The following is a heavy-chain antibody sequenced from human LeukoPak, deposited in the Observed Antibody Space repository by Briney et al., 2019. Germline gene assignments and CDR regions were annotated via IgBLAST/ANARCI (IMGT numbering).Heavy chain of an antibody. D-gene: IGHD3-3*01. CDR2: ISSYGSIK. CDR1: KFTFSHYG. Sequence: GGSLRLCCTASKFTFSHYGMQWVRQDPGQGLEWVAVISSYGSIKVYADSVKGRFPLSRDNSINPVDLQMNSLRAEEKALYYCVKEDHSRGFGAYFDYWGQGTLVTVSS. CDR3: VKEDHSRGFGAYFDY. V-gene: IGHV3-30*18. J-gene: IGHJ4*02.